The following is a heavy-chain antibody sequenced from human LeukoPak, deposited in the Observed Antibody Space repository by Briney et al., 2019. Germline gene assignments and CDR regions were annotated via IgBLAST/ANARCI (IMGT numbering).Heavy chain of an antibody. CDR1: GGTFSSYA. Sequence: SVKVSCKASGGTFSSYAISWVRQAPGQGLEWMGGIIPIFGTANYAQKFQGRVTITADKSTSTAYMELSSLRSEDTAVYYCARSSEGRYYYDSSGYSYYYYMDVWGKGTTVTISS. CDR2: IIPIFGTA. J-gene: IGHJ6*03. CDR3: ARSSEGRYYYDSSGYSYYYYMDV. D-gene: IGHD3-22*01. V-gene: IGHV1-69*06.